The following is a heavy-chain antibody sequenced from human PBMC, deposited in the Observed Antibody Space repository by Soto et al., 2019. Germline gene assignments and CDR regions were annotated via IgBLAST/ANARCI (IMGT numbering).Heavy chain of an antibody. D-gene: IGHD3-22*01. Sequence: QITLKESGPTLVKPTQTLTLTCTFSGFSLSTSGVGVGWIRQPPGKALEWLALIYWDDDKRYSPSLKSRLTITKDTSKNQVVLTMTNMDPVDTAKYYCAHTRMLLLAFAPWGQGTLVTVSS. CDR3: AHTRMLLLAFAP. CDR1: GFSLSTSGVG. CDR2: IYWDDDK. V-gene: IGHV2-5*02. J-gene: IGHJ5*02.